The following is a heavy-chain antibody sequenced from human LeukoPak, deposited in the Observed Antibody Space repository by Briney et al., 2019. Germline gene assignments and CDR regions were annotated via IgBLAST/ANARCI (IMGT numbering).Heavy chain of an antibody. V-gene: IGHV3-33*01. CDR3: ARDLLGYNPFDY. CDR2: IWYDGSNK. J-gene: IGHJ4*02. Sequence: GGSLRLSCAASGFTFSSYGMHWVRQAPGKGLEWVAVIWYDGSNKYYADSVKGRFTISRDNSKNTLYLQMNSLRAEDTAVYYCARDLLGYNPFDYWGQGTLVTVSS. CDR1: GFTFSSYG. D-gene: IGHD1-14*01.